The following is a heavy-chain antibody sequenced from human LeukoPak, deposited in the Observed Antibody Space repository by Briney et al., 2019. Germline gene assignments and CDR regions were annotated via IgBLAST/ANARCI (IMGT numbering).Heavy chain of an antibody. CDR1: GFTVSSNY. CDR2: IYSGGST. V-gene: IGHV3-53*01. Sequence: GGSLRLSCAASGFTVSSNYMSWVRQAPGKGLEWVSVIYSGGSTYYADSVKGRFTISRDNAKNSLYLQINTLRAEDTAIYYCAKIYSHSVDYWGQGTLVTVSS. CDR3: AKIYSHSVDY. J-gene: IGHJ4*02. D-gene: IGHD1-26*01.